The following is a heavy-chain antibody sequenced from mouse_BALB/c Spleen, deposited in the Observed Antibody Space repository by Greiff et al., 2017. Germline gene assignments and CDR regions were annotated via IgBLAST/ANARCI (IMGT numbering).Heavy chain of an antibody. CDR1: GFTFSSYG. J-gene: IGHJ4*01. D-gene: IGHD4-1*01. CDR2: ISSGGSYT. Sequence: EVQLVESGGDLVKPGGSLKLSCAASGFTFSSYGMSWVRQTPDKRLEWVATISSGGSYTYYPDSVKGRFTISRDNAKTTLYLQMSSLKSEDTAMYYCARHGRTGSYYGMDYWGQGTSVTVAA. CDR3: ARHGRTGSYYGMDY. V-gene: IGHV5-6*01.